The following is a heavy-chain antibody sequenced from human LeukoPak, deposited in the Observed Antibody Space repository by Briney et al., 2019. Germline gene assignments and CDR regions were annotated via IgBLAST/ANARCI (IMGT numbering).Heavy chain of an antibody. J-gene: IGHJ4*02. CDR2: ISWNSGSI. Sequence: AGGSLRLSCAASGFTFDDYAMHWVRQAPGKGLEWVSGISWNSGSIGYADSVKGRFTISRDNAKNSLYLQMNSLRAEDTAVYYCARDEYSSSSGAYYFDYWGQGTLVTVSS. CDR1: GFTFDDYA. D-gene: IGHD6-6*01. V-gene: IGHV3-9*01. CDR3: ARDEYSSSSGAYYFDY.